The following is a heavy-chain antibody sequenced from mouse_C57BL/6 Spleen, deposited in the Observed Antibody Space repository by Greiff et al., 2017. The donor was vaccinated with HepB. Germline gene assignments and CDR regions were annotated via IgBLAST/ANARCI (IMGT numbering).Heavy chain of an antibody. CDR1: GYTFTDYY. V-gene: IGHV1-26*01. CDR3: ARKGSYGSSPFDY. J-gene: IGHJ2*01. CDR2: INPNNGGT. Sequence: EVQLQQSGPELVKPGASVKISCKASGYTFTDYYMNWVKQSHGKSLEWIGDINPNNGGTNYNQKFKGKATLTVDKSSSTAYMELRSLTSEDSAVYYCARKGSYGSSPFDYWGQGTTLTVSS. D-gene: IGHD1-1*01.